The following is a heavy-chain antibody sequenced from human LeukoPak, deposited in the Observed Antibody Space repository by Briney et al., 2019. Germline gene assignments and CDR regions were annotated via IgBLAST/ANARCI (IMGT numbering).Heavy chain of an antibody. J-gene: IGHJ5*02. CDR3: ARDPGVDIVAYGRFDP. CDR1: GGSISSYY. CDR2: IYYSGST. D-gene: IGHD5-12*01. V-gene: IGHV4-59*01. Sequence: PSETLSLTCTVSGGSISSYYWSWIRQPPGKGLEWIGYIYYSGSTNYNPSPKSRVTISVDTSKNQFSLKLSSVTAADTAVYYCARDPGVDIVAYGRFDPWGRGTLVTVSS.